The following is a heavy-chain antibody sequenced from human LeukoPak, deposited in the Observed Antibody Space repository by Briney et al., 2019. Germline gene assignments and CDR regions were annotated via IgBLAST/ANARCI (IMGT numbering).Heavy chain of an antibody. Sequence: GASVKVSCRASGYTFTSYGITWVRQAPGQGLEWMGWISAYNGNTNYAQKLQGRVTMTTDTSTSTAYMELWSLRSDDTAVYYCARGPEGFDFLPRVDPWGQGTLVTVSS. J-gene: IGHJ5*02. CDR1: GYTFTSYG. D-gene: IGHD3-9*01. CDR3: ARGPEGFDFLPRVDP. V-gene: IGHV1-18*04. CDR2: ISAYNGNT.